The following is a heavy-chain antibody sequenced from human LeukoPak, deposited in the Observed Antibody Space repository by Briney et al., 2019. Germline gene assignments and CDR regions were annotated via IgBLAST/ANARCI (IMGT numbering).Heavy chain of an antibody. CDR3: ANVAKGRYFFYYMDV. J-gene: IGHJ6*03. V-gene: IGHV1-18*01. D-gene: IGHD5-12*01. Sequence: GASVKVSCKTSGHSINTLGITWVRQAPGQGLEWIGWMSSDNGNTNYADKFQGRVTITRDTSRTTAYMELRSLRSDDTAVYFCANVAKGRYFFYYMDVWGAGTTVTVSS. CDR1: GHSINTLG. CDR2: MSSDNGNT.